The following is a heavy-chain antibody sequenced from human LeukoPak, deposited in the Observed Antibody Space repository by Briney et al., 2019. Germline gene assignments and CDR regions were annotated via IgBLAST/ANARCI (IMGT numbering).Heavy chain of an antibody. CDR1: GYTFTGYY. D-gene: IGHD6-19*01. Sequence: ASVKVSCKASGYTFTGYYIHWVRQAPGQGLEWMGWINPNSGGTNYAQKFQGRVTMTRDTSISTAYMEVSRLRSDDTAVYYCARGQYSSGLGLLDYWGQGTLATVSS. J-gene: IGHJ4*02. CDR2: INPNSGGT. V-gene: IGHV1-2*02. CDR3: ARGQYSSGLGLLDY.